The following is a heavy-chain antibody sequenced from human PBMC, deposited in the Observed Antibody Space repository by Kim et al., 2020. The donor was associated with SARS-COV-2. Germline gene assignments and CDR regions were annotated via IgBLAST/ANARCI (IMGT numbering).Heavy chain of an antibody. CDR2: INHSGST. D-gene: IGHD4-17*01. CDR1: GGSFSGYY. Sequence: SETLSLTCAVYGGSFSGYYWSWIRQPPGKGLEWIGEINHSGSTNYNPSLKSRVTISVDTSKNQFSLKLSSVTAADTAVYYCASGGTVTTWDLGGQRSRKYYYYGMDVWGQGTTVTVSS. J-gene: IGHJ6*02. CDR3: ASGGTVTTWDLGGQRSRKYYYYGMDV. V-gene: IGHV4-34*01.